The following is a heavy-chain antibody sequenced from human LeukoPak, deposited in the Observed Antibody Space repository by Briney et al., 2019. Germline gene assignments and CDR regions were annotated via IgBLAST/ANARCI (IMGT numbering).Heavy chain of an antibody. J-gene: IGHJ3*02. CDR3: ARDIAVAGGAFDI. D-gene: IGHD6-19*01. CDR1: GYTFTGYY. Sequence: GASVKVSCKASGYTFTGYYMHWVRQAPGQGLERMGWINPNSGGTNYAQKFQGRVTMTRDTSISTAYMELSRLRSDDTAVYYCARDIAVAGGAFDIWGQGTMVTVSS. V-gene: IGHV1-2*02. CDR2: INPNSGGT.